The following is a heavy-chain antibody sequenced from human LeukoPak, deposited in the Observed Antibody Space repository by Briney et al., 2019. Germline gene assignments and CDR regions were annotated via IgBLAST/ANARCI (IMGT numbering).Heavy chain of an antibody. CDR1: GYTFTSYY. CDR2: INPSGGST. J-gene: IGHJ4*02. V-gene: IGHV1-46*01. Sequence: VASVKVSCKASGYTFTSYYMHWVRQAPGQGLEWMEIINPSGGSTSYAQKFQGRVTMTRDTSTSTVYMELSSLRSEDTAVYYCARDRYCSSTSCLYYFDYWGQGTLVTVSS. D-gene: IGHD2-2*01. CDR3: ARDRYCSSTSCLYYFDY.